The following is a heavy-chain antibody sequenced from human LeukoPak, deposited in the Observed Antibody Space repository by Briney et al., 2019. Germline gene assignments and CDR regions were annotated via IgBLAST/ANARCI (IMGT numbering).Heavy chain of an antibody. CDR2: IYYSGST. J-gene: IGHJ6*02. Sequence: PSETLSLTCTVSGGSISSGDYYWSWIRQPPGKGLEWIGYIYYSGSTHYNPSLKSRLTISLDTSKNQFSLKLSSVTAADTAVYYCARGTTVGYYYYGMDVWGQGTTVTVSS. D-gene: IGHD1-1*01. CDR3: ARGTTVGYYYYGMDV. V-gene: IGHV4-30-4*01. CDR1: GGSISSGDYY.